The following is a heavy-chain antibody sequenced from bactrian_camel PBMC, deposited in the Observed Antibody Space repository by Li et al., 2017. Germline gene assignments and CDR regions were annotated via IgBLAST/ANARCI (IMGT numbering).Heavy chain of an antibody. Sequence: VQLVESGGGSAQAGGSLRLSCAASTYTYRRNCMGWFRQAPGKEREGVAIIYTPGGTTDYAEAVKGRFTISRDNAKKTVYLQMSSLKPEDTAMYYCARGPRVRSGGYCYLESAPYNYWGQGTQVTVS. CDR2: IYTPGGTT. CDR3: ARGPRVRSGGYCYLESAPYNY. J-gene: IGHJ4*01. V-gene: IGHV3S40*01. CDR1: TYTYRRNC. D-gene: IGHD1*01.